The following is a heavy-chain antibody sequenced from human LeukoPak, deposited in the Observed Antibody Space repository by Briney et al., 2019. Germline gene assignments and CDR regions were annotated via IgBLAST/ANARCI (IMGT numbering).Heavy chain of an antibody. Sequence: GGSLRLSCAASGFTFSCYSMNWVRQAPGKGLEWVSSISSSSSYIYYADSVKGRFTISRDNAKNSLYLQMNSLRAEDTAVYYCAREVLWFGELKGDTDYWGQGTLVTVSS. CDR3: AREVLWFGELKGDTDY. J-gene: IGHJ4*02. CDR2: ISSSSSYI. V-gene: IGHV3-21*01. CDR1: GFTFSCYS. D-gene: IGHD3-10*01.